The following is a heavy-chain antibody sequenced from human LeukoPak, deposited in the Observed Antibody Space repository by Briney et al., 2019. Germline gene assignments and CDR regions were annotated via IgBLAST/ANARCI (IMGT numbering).Heavy chain of an antibody. CDR1: GGTFTSYA. D-gene: IGHD1-14*01. CDR3: ATPLNLNDTFHI. V-gene: IGHV1-24*01. Sequence: ASVKVSCKASGGTFTSYAISWVRQAPGKGLEWMGGCDPEHGEPIYAQKFQGRVTMTEDTSTDTAYMELSSLRSEDTAVYYCATPLNLNDTFHIWGQGTMVTVSS. J-gene: IGHJ3*02. CDR2: CDPEHGEP.